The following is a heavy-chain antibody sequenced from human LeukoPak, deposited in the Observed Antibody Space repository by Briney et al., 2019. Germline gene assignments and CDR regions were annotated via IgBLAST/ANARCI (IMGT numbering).Heavy chain of an antibody. J-gene: IGHJ4*02. D-gene: IGHD6-19*01. CDR3: TQSSGWTEY. CDR2: IYYSGST. Sequence: SETLSPTCTVSGGSISSSSYYWGWIRQPPGRGLEWIGSIYYSGSTYYNPSLKSRVTISVDTSKNQFSLKLSSVTAADTAVYYCTQSSGWTEYWGQGTLVTVSS. CDR1: GGSISSSSYY. V-gene: IGHV4-39*01.